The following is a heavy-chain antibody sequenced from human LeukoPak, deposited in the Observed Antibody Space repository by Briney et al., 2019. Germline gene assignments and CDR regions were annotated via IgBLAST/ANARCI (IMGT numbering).Heavy chain of an antibody. J-gene: IGHJ4*02. Sequence: GSVKVSCKASGYTFTDYYMHWVRQAPGQGLEWMGWINPNSGGANFAQKFQGRVTMTRDTSISTAYMELSRLRSDDTAVYYCARDQGATTFGFDYWGQGTLVTVSS. CDR1: GYTFTDYY. CDR2: INPNSGGA. V-gene: IGHV1-2*02. CDR3: ARDQGATTFGFDY. D-gene: IGHD1-26*01.